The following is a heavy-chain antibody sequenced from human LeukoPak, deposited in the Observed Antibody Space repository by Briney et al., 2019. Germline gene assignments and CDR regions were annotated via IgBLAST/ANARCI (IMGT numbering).Heavy chain of an antibody. CDR2: INPNTGNP. J-gene: IGHJ4*02. V-gene: IGHV7-4-1*02. Sequence: ASVKVSCKASGYTFNTYGITWVRQAPGQGLEWMGWINPNTGNPTYAQGFTGRFVFSLDTSVSTTYLQISSLKAEDTAVYYCARAYQRLGELSLPDYWGQGTLVTVSS. D-gene: IGHD3-16*02. CDR1: GYTFNTYG. CDR3: ARAYQRLGELSLPDY.